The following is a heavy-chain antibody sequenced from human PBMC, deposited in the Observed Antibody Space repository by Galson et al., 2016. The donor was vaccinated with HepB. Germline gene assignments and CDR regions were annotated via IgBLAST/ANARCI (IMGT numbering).Heavy chain of an antibody. J-gene: IGHJ4*02. V-gene: IGHV4-34*01. Sequence: SETLSLTCEVVGGSFNGYYWTWIRQPPGKGLEWMGEINHRGRPNYNPSLKSRVTISADTSKNHFSLELNSVTAADTAVYYCARSFGAVGSETYSRYYWGQGALVTVSS. D-gene: IGHD3-10*01. CDR2: INHRGRP. CDR1: GGSFNGYY. CDR3: ARSFGAVGSETYSRYY.